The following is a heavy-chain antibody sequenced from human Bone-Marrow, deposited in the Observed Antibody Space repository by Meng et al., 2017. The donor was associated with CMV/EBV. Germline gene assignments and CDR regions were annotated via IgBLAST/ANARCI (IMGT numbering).Heavy chain of an antibody. V-gene: IGHV1-46*01. CDR3: ARDTPSRVPAAI. D-gene: IGHD2-2*01. CDR1: GYTFTSYY. CDR2: INPSGGST. J-gene: IGHJ3*02. Sequence: ASVKVSCKASGYTFTSYYMHWVRQAPGQGLEWMGIINPSGGSTSYAQKFQGRVTMTRDTSTSTAYMELSRLRSDDTAVYYCARDTPSRVPAAIWGQGTMVTVSS.